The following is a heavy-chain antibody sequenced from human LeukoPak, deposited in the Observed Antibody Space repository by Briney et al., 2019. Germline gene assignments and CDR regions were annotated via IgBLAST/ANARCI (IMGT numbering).Heavy chain of an antibody. CDR2: ISYDGSNK. V-gene: IGHV3-30-3*01. J-gene: IGHJ4*02. D-gene: IGHD5-12*01. Sequence: GGSLRLSCAASGFTFSSYAMHWVRQAPGKGLEWVAVISYDGSNKYYADSVKGRFTISRDNSENTLYLQMNSLRAEDTAVYYCARGGENGYNTYLDYWGQGTLVTVSS. CDR3: ARGGENGYNTYLDY. CDR1: GFTFSSYA.